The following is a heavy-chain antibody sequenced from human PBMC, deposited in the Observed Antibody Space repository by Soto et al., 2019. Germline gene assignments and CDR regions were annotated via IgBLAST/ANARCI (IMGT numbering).Heavy chain of an antibody. V-gene: IGHV3-21*05. CDR3: ARASSERGGTLDGLY. CDR2: ISSSSSYT. Sequence: GRSLRLSCAASGFTFSSYGMHWVRQAPGEGLEWVSYISSSSSYTKYADSVKGRFTISRDNAKNSLYLQMNSLRAEDTAVYYCARASSERGGTLDGLYWGQRTLVTVSS. J-gene: IGHJ4*02. D-gene: IGHD6-6*01. CDR1: GFTFSSYG.